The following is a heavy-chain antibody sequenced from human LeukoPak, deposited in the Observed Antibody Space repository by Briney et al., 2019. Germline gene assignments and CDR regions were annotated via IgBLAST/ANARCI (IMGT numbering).Heavy chain of an antibody. Sequence: GGSLRLSCAASGFTFSSYAMTWVRQAPGEGLEFVSSISPSGGDTYYADSVQGRFSVSRDNSKNTLYLQMNSLRAEDTAVYYCAKGPHSGSYYRYWGQGTLVTVSS. CDR3: AKGPHSGSYYRY. CDR1: GFTFSSYA. D-gene: IGHD1-26*01. CDR2: ISPSGGDT. V-gene: IGHV3-23*01. J-gene: IGHJ4*02.